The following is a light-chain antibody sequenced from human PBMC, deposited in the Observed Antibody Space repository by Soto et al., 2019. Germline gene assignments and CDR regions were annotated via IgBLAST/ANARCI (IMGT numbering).Light chain of an antibody. Sequence: ENVLTQSPGTLSLSPGERATLSRRASQSVSSNYLAWYQQKPGQAPRLLIFAASSRATGIPDRFSGSGSGTDFTLTISRLEPEDFAVYYCQQYGSSPLTFGGGTKVEIK. J-gene: IGKJ4*01. CDR2: AAS. CDR1: QSVSSNY. V-gene: IGKV3-20*01. CDR3: QQYGSSPLT.